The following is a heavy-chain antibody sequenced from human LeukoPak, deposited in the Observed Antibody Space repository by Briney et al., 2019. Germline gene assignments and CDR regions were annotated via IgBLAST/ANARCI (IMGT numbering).Heavy chain of an antibody. D-gene: IGHD5-18*01. V-gene: IGHV3-23*01. CDR1: GFTFSSYA. Sequence: GGSLRLSCAASGFTFSSYAMSWVRQAPGKGLEWVSSISGSGGDTYYGDSVMGRFTISRHNSRNTLYLQMNSLRAEDTAVYYCARVDTVMAYYFDLWGQGTLVTVSS. J-gene: IGHJ4*02. CDR2: ISGSGGDT. CDR3: ARVDTVMAYYFDL.